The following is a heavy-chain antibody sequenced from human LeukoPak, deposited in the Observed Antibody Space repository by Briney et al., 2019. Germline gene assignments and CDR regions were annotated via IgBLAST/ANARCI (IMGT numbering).Heavy chain of an antibody. CDR2: TYYRSKWYN. CDR3: ARVRFPYPASAGLDY. J-gene: IGHJ4*02. V-gene: IGHV6-1*01. D-gene: IGHD6-13*01. CDR1: GDSVSSNSAA. Sequence: SQTLSLTCAISGDSVSSNSAAWNWIRQSPSRGLEWLGRTYYRSKWYNDYAGSVKSRIAINSDTSKNQFSLQLNSVTPEDTAVYYCARVRFPYPASAGLDYWGQGTLVTVSS.